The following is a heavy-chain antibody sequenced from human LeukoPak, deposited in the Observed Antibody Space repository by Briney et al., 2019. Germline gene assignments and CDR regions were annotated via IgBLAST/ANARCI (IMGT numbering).Heavy chain of an antibody. CDR2: ITGSGGYT. CDR1: AFTFSSYA. CDR3: AKRSCSSSGCYHLDY. V-gene: IGHV3-23*01. J-gene: IGHJ4*02. D-gene: IGHD2-2*01. Sequence: PGGSLRLSCAASAFTFSSYAMSWVRQAPGKGLEWVSAITGSGGYTYYAASVKGRFTISRDNSNNTLYLQMNSLRAEDTAVYYCAKRSCSSSGCYHLDYWGQGTLVTVSS.